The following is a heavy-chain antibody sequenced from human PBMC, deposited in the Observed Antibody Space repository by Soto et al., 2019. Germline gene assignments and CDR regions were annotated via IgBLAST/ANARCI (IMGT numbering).Heavy chain of an antibody. J-gene: IGHJ4*02. CDR2: IYHSGST. V-gene: IGHV4-4*02. CDR1: GGSISSSNW. Sequence: SETLSLTCAVSGGSISSSNWWSWVRQPPGKGLEWIGEIYHSGSTNYNPSLKSRVTISVDKSKNQFSLKLSSVTAADTAVYYCARDQAFTYYDILTDYYNVAPLDYWGQGTLVTVSS. CDR3: ARDQAFTYYDILTDYYNVAPLDY. D-gene: IGHD3-9*01.